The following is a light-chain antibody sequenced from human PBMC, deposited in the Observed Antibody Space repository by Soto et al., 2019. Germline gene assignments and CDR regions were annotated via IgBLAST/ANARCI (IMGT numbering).Light chain of an antibody. CDR1: QSISSY. CDR2: AAS. Sequence: DIHMTQSPSSLYASVVDRVTVTCGASQSISSYLNWYQQKPGKAPKLLIYAASTLQSGVPSRFSGSGSGTDFTLTISCLQSEDFATYYCQQYYSYPITFGQGTRLEI. V-gene: IGKV1-39*01. J-gene: IGKJ5*01. CDR3: QQYYSYPIT.